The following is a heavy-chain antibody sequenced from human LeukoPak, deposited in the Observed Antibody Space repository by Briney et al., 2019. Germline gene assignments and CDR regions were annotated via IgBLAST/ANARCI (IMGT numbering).Heavy chain of an antibody. Sequence: ASVKVSCKASGYTFTSYGISWVRQAPGQGLEWMGWISAYNGNTNYAQKLQGRVTMTTDTSTSTAYMELRSLRSDDTAVYYCARVSLRYFDWLLSDYWGQGTLVTVSS. CDR3: ARVSLRYFDWLLSDY. J-gene: IGHJ4*02. CDR2: ISAYNGNT. D-gene: IGHD3-9*01. CDR1: GYTFTSYG. V-gene: IGHV1-18*01.